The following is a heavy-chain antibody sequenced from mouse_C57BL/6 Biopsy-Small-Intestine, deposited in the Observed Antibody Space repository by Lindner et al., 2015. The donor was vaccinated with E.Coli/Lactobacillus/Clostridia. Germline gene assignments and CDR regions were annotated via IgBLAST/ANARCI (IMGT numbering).Heavy chain of an antibody. D-gene: IGHD4-1*01. J-gene: IGHJ3*01. Sequence: SVKVSCKASGYTFTGHYIHWVRQAPGQGLEWMGWINSKNGDTSYAQKFQGRVTMTRVTSMNTAYMDLRRLTSDDTAIYFCAAGSGTRCFAKCAFDLWGQGTVVTVSS. CDR1: GYTFTGHY. CDR3: AAGSGTRCFAKCAFDL. CDR2: INSKNGDT. V-gene: IGHV1-84*02.